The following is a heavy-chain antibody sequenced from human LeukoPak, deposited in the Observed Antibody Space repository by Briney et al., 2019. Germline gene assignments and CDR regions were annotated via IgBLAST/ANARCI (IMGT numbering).Heavy chain of an antibody. D-gene: IGHD3-10*01. V-gene: IGHV3-21*01. CDR1: GFTFSSYS. CDR3: ARFELLTGWFDP. J-gene: IGHJ5*01. Sequence: GGSLRLSCAASGFTFSSYSMNWVRQAPGKGLGLVSSISSSSSYIYYADSVKGRFTISRDNATNSLYLQMNSLRGEDTAVYYCARFELLTGWFDPWGQGTLVTVYS. CDR2: ISSSSSYI.